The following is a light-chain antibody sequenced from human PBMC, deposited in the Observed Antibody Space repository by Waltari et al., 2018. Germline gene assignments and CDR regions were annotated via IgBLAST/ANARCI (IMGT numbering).Light chain of an antibody. CDR2: DAT. Sequence: ETVMTQSPATLSVSPGERVTISCRASQDVTNRLAWFQQKPGQAPRLLMFDATTRATDFPGRFSGSVSGTEFTLTISSLQSEDFAVYYCQQYNNWPRTFGQGTKLEI. CDR3: QQYNNWPRT. CDR1: QDVTNR. V-gene: IGKV3-15*01. J-gene: IGKJ2*01.